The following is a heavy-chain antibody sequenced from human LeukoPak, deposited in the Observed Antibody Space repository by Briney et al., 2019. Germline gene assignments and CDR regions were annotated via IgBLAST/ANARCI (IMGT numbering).Heavy chain of an antibody. J-gene: IGHJ6*03. CDR1: GFTFSGSA. CDR2: IRSKANSYAT. D-gene: IGHD1-14*01. Sequence: PGGSLKLSCAASGFTFSGSAMHWVRQASGKGLEWVGRIRSKANSYATAYAASVKGRFTTSRDDSKNTAYLQMNSLKTEDTAVYYCTSHLNRGYYYMDVWGKGTTVTVSS. V-gene: IGHV3-73*01. CDR3: TSHLNRGYYYMDV.